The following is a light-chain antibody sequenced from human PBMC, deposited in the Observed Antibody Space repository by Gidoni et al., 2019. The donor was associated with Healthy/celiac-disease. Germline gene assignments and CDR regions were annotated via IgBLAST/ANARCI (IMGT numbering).Light chain of an antibody. CDR2: GNS. Sequence: QSVLTQPPSVSRSPGQRFTISCTGSSSNIGAGYDVHWYQQLPGTAPKLLIYGNSNRPSGVPDRFSGSKSGTSASLAITGLQAEDEADYYCQSYDSSLSAYVVFGGGTKLTVL. V-gene: IGLV1-40*01. CDR1: SSNIGAGYD. CDR3: QSYDSSLSAYVV. J-gene: IGLJ2*01.